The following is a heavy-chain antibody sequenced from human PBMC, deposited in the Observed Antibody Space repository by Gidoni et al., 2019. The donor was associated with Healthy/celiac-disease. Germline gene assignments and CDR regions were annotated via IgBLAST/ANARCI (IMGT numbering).Heavy chain of an antibody. V-gene: IGHV1-69*01. CDR1: GGTFSRYA. D-gene: IGHD4-4*01. Sequence: QVQLVQSGAEVQKPGSSVQVSCKASGGTFSRYAISWVRQAPGQGLEWMGGIIPIFGTANYAQKFQGRVTITADESTSTAYMELSSLRSEDTAVYYCARAQTTVTTHGDLPDYWGQGTLVTVSS. CDR2: IIPIFGTA. J-gene: IGHJ4*02. CDR3: ARAQTTVTTHGDLPDY.